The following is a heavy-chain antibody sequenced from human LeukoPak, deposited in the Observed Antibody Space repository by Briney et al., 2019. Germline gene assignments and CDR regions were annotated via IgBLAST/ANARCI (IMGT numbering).Heavy chain of an antibody. J-gene: IGHJ4*02. CDR1: GFTFSSYG. Sequence: PGGSLRLSCTASGFTFSSYGMHWVRQAPGKGLEWVAVISYDGSNKYYADSVKGRFTISRDNSKNTLYLQMNSLRAEDTAVYYCAKDMSSSWSTARLPFDYWGQGTPVTVSS. V-gene: IGHV3-30*18. CDR3: AKDMSSSWSTARLPFDY. D-gene: IGHD6-13*01. CDR2: ISYDGSNK.